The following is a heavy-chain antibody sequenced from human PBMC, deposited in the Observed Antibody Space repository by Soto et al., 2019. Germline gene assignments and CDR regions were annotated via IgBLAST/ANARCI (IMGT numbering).Heavy chain of an antibody. V-gene: IGHV1-18*01. CDR1: GYTFTSYG. D-gene: IGHD6-13*01. J-gene: IGHJ6*02. Sequence: ASVKVSCKASGYTFTSYGISWVRQAPGQGLEWMGWISAYNGNTNYAQKLQGRVTMTTDTSTSTAYMELRSLRSDDTAVYYCARVPATYSSSWIRFSALRRGMDVWGQGTTVTVSS. CDR2: ISAYNGNT. CDR3: ARVPATYSSSWIRFSALRRGMDV.